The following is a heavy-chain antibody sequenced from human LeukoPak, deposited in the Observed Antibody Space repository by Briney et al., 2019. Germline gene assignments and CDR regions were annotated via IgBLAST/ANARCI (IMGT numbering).Heavy chain of an antibody. Sequence: PSETLSLACTVSGGSISSYYWSWIRQPPGKGLEWIGSIYHSGSTYYNPSLKSRVTISVDTSKNQFSLKLSSVTAADTAVYYCARGPYGSGSYSIKYWGQGTLVTVSS. CDR2: IYHSGST. D-gene: IGHD3-10*01. CDR1: GGSISSYY. CDR3: ARGPYGSGSYSIKY. J-gene: IGHJ4*02. V-gene: IGHV4-59*12.